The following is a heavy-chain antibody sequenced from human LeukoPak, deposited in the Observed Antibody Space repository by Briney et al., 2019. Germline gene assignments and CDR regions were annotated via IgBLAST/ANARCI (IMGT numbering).Heavy chain of an antibody. CDR1: TVSGSSGNW. CDR3: ARELLGAPTPGAY. CDR2: VHKTGNT. V-gene: IGHV4-4*02. J-gene: IGHJ4*02. D-gene: IGHD1-26*01. Sequence: SETLSLTCALSTVSGSSGNWWSWVRQPPGKGLEWIGEVHKTGNTNYNPSLRTRVTISIDASKNQLSLELTSVTAADTAVYYCARELLGAPTPGAYWGQGTRVTVSS.